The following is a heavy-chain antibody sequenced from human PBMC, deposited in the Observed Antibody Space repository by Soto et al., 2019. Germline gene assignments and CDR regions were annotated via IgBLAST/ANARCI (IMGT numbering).Heavy chain of an antibody. D-gene: IGHD2-8*01. CDR1: GGSISSSSYY. CDR2: IYYSGST. V-gene: IGHV4-39*01. CDR3: ARSRGDIVLMVKDFDP. J-gene: IGHJ5*02. Sequence: QLQLQESGPGLVKPSETLSLTCTVSGGSISSSSYYWGWIRQPPGKGLEWIGSIYYSGSTYYNPYLKSRGTISVDTSKNQFSLKLSSVTAADTAVYYCARSRGDIVLMVKDFDPWGQGTLVTVSS.